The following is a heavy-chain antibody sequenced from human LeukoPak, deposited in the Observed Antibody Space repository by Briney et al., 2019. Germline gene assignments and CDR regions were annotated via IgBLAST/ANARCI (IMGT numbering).Heavy chain of an antibody. J-gene: IGHJ4*02. CDR1: GGSISSYY. V-gene: IGHV4-59*01. D-gene: IGHD2-2*01. CDR3: ASYCSSTSCSVDY. Sequence: PSETLSLTCTVSGGSISSYYWSWIRQPPGNGLEWIGYIYYSGSTNYNPSLKSRVTMSVDTSKNQFSLKLSSVTAADTAVYYCASYCSSTSCSVDYWGQGTLVTVSS. CDR2: IYYSGST.